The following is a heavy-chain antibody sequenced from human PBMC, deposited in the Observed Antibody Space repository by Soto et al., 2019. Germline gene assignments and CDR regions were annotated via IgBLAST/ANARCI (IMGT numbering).Heavy chain of an antibody. J-gene: IGHJ4*02. CDR2: ISAGGGGT. Sequence: EVPLLESGGGLVQPGGSLRLSCAASGFTFSTYAMSWVRQAPGKGLEWVSGISAGGGGTYYADSVKGRFTSSRDNSKSTLELQMNSLRAEDTAVYYCAKGRDYYALDYWGQGTLVTVSS. V-gene: IGHV3-23*01. CDR1: GFTFSTYA. CDR3: AKGRDYYALDY. D-gene: IGHD3-3*01.